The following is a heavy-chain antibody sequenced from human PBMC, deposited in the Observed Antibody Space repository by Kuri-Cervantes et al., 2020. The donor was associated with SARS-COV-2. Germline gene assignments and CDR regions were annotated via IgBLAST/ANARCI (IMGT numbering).Heavy chain of an antibody. D-gene: IGHD2-21*01. CDR2: INPNSGGT. V-gene: IGHV1-2*02. Sequence: ASVKVSCKASGYTFTGYYMHWVRQAPGQGLEWMGWINPNSGGTNYAQKFQGRVTMTRDTSISTAYMELSRLRSDDTAVYYCARGSQLLSATDAFDIWGKGTTVTVSS. J-gene: IGHJ3*02. CDR3: ARGSQLLSATDAFDI. CDR1: GYTFTGYY.